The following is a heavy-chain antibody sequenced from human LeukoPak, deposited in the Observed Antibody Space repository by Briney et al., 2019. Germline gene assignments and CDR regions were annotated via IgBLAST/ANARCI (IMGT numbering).Heavy chain of an antibody. D-gene: IGHD3-3*02. V-gene: IGHV4-59*01. CDR1: RGSIISYY. CDR3: ARTFSKDYYFDY. CDR2: IYYSGST. J-gene: IGHJ4*02. Sequence: PSETLSLTCTLSRGSIISYYWSWIRQPPGKGLEWIGYIYYSGSTNYNPSLKSRVTMSVDTSKNQFSLKLSSVTAADTAVYYCARTFSKDYYFDYWGQGTLVTVSS.